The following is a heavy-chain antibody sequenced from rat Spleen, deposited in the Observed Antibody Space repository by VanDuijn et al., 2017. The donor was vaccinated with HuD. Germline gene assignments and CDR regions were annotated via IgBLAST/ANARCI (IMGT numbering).Heavy chain of an antibody. Sequence: EVQLVESGGGLVQPGRSLKLSCAASGFTFSDYNMAWVRQAPTKGLEWVATISYDGSRTYYRDSVKGRFTISRDNARSILYLQMDSLGSEDTATYYCARRYYSGFDYWGQGVMVTVSS. CDR2: ISYDGSRT. CDR3: ARRYYSGFDY. D-gene: IGHD1-1*01. V-gene: IGHV5-7*01. CDR1: GFTFSDYN. J-gene: IGHJ2*01.